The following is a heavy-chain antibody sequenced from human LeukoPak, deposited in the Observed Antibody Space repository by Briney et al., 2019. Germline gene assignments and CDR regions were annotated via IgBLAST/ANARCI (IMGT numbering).Heavy chain of an antibody. Sequence: GGSLRLSCAASGFTFSSYSMNWVRQAPGKGLEWVSSISSSSYIYYADSVKGRFTISRDSAKNSLYLQMNSLRAEDTAVYYCARDRNYGSGSYSLYYYYGMDVWGKGTTVTVSS. CDR1: GFTFSSYS. J-gene: IGHJ6*04. D-gene: IGHD3-10*01. CDR2: ISSSSYI. V-gene: IGHV3-21*01. CDR3: ARDRNYGSGSYSLYYYYGMDV.